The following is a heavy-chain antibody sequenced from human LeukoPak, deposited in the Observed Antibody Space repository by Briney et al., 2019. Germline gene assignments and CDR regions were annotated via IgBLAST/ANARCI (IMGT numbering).Heavy chain of an antibody. CDR2: IYTSGST. CDR1: GGSISSYY. Sequence: SETLSLTCTGSGGSISSYYWSWIRQPPGKGLEWIGYIYTSGSTNYNPSLQSRVTISVDTSKTPFSLKLSSVTAAETAVYYCASGTYYAFWSGYYSLDYWGKGTLVTVSS. CDR3: ASGTYYAFWSGYYSLDY. J-gene: IGHJ4*02. V-gene: IGHV4-4*09. D-gene: IGHD3-3*01.